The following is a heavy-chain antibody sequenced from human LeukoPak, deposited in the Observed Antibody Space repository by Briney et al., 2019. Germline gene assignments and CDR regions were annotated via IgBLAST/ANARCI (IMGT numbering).Heavy chain of an antibody. V-gene: IGHV4-30-2*01. J-gene: IGHJ5*02. CDR2: IHHTGST. CDR1: GGSISSSGYS. Sequence: SQTLSLTCAVSGGSISSSGYSWSWIRQPPGKGLEWIGYIHHTGSTYYNPSLKSRVTISVDRSKNQFSLKLSSVTAADTAMYFCARTPTYCGGDCYYLDPWGQGTLVTVSS. D-gene: IGHD2-21*02. CDR3: ARTPTYCGGDCYYLDP.